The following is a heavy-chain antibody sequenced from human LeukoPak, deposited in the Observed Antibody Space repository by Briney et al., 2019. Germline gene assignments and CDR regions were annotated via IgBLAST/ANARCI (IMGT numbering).Heavy chain of an antibody. J-gene: IGHJ4*02. CDR2: IRSKAYGGTT. CDR3: TTAEGAYCSSTSCLFED. V-gene: IGHV3-49*04. D-gene: IGHD2-2*01. CDR1: GFTFSSYE. Sequence: SLRLSCAASGFTFSSYEMSWVRQAPGKGLEWVGFIRSKAYGGTTEYAASVKGRFTISRDDSKSIAYLQMNSLKTEDTAVYYCTTAEGAYCSSTSCLFEDWGQGTLVTVSS.